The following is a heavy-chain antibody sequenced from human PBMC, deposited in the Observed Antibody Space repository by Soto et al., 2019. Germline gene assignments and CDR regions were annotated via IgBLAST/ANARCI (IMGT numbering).Heavy chain of an antibody. V-gene: IGHV1-69*13. Sequence: ASVKVSCKASGGTFSSYAISWVRQAPGQGLEWMGGIIPIFGTANYAQKFQGRVTITADESTSTAYMELSSLRSEDTAVYYCASEGRSTMSDYWGQGTLVTVSS. CDR3: ASEGRSTMSDY. J-gene: IGHJ4*02. CDR2: IIPIFGTA. CDR1: GGTFSSYA. D-gene: IGHD3-22*01.